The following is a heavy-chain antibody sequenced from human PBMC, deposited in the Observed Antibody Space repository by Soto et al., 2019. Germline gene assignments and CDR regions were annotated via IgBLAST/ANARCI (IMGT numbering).Heavy chain of an antibody. J-gene: IGHJ4*02. CDR2: INHSGST. V-gene: IGHV4-34*01. Sequence: PSETLSLTCAVYGGSFSGYYWSWIRQPPGKGLEWIGEINHSGSTNYNPSLKSRVTISVDTSKNQFSLKLSSATAADTAVYYCARGSINYDFWSGYGPYFDYWGQGTLVTVSS. CDR3: ARGSINYDFWSGYGPYFDY. D-gene: IGHD3-3*01. CDR1: GGSFSGYY.